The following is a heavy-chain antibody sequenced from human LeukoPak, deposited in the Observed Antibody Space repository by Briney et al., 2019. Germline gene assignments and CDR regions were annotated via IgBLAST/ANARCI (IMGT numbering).Heavy chain of an antibody. J-gene: IGHJ4*02. V-gene: IGHV3-7*01. CDR3: ARDGGGPLD. CDR2: IKQDGSDK. Sequence: GGSLRLSCAVSGFTFSSYWMSWVRQAPGKGLEWVANIKQDGSDKYYVDSVKGRFTISRDNAKKSLYLQMNSLRVEDTAVYYCARDGGGPLDWGQGTLVTVSS. D-gene: IGHD3-10*01. CDR1: GFTFSSYW.